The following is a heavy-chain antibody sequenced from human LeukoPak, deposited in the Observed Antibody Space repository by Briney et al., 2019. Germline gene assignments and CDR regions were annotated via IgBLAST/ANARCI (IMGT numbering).Heavy chain of an antibody. Sequence: GGSLRLSCAASGFTFSSYAMHWVRQAPGKWLEWVAVISYDGSNKYYADSVKGRFTISRDNSKNTLYLQMNSLRAEDTAVYYCASWGGYYDSSGYPTPYYFDYWGQGTLVTVSS. V-gene: IGHV3-30-3*01. CDR1: GFTFSSYA. J-gene: IGHJ4*02. D-gene: IGHD3-22*01. CDR3: ASWGGYYDSSGYPTPYYFDY. CDR2: ISYDGSNK.